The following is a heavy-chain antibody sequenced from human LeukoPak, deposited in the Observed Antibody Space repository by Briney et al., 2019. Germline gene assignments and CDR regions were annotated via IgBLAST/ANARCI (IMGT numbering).Heavy chain of an antibody. Sequence: PSETLSLTCAVYGGSFSGYYWSWIRQPPGKGLEWNGEINHSGSTNYNPSLKSRVTISVDTSKNQFSLKLSSVTAADTAVYYCARGGGGYCSSTSCRKPFDYWGQGTLVTVSS. V-gene: IGHV4-34*01. J-gene: IGHJ4*02. CDR3: ARGGGGYCSSTSCRKPFDY. CDR1: GGSFSGYY. D-gene: IGHD2-2*01. CDR2: INHSGST.